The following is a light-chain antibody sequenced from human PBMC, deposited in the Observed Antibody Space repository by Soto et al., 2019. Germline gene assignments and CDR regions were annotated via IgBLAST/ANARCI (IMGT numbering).Light chain of an antibody. J-gene: IGLJ3*02. V-gene: IGLV1-44*01. CDR3: AAWDDSLNGWV. CDR2: NNH. CDR1: SSNVGSNP. Sequence: QSVLTQPPSASGTPRQRVTISCSGSSSNVGSNPVNWYQQVPGTPPKLLIYNNHQRPSGVPDRFSGSKSGTSASLAISGLQSEDEADYFCAAWDDSLNGWVFGGGTKVTVL.